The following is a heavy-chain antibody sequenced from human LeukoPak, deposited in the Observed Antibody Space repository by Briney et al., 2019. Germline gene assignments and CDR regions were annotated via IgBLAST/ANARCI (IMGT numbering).Heavy chain of an antibody. Sequence: GGSLRLSCAASGFTFSSYSMNWVRQAPGKGLEWVSPISSSSSYTYYADSVKGRFTISRDNAKNSPYLQMNSLRAEDTAVYYCASNYDSSNYYGFDYWGQGTLVTVSS. CDR3: ASNYDSSNYYGFDY. V-gene: IGHV3-21*01. D-gene: IGHD3-22*01. J-gene: IGHJ4*02. CDR1: GFTFSSYS. CDR2: ISSSSSYT.